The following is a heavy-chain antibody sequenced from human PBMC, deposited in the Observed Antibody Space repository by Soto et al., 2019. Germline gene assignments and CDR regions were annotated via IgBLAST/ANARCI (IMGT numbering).Heavy chain of an antibody. V-gene: IGHV4-31*03. D-gene: IGHD6-13*01. CDR2: IYYSGST. Sequence: SETLSLTCTVSGGSISSGGYYWSWIRQHPGKGLEWIGYIYYSGSTYYNPSLKSRVTISVDTSKNQFSLKLSSVTAADTAVYYCASGYSSSWYNWFDPWGQGTLVTVSS. J-gene: IGHJ5*02. CDR1: GGSISSGGYY. CDR3: ASGYSSSWYNWFDP.